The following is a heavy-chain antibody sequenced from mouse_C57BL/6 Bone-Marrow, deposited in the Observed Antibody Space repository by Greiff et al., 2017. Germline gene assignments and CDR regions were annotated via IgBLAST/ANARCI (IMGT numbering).Heavy chain of an antibody. CDR2: INPNYGTT. V-gene: IGHV1-39*01. CDR1: GYSFTDYN. CDR3: AGRVYSNYGGYAMDY. Sequence: EVQLQQSGPELVKPGASVKISCKASGYSFTDYNMNWVKQSNGKSLEWIGVINPNYGTTSYNQKFKGKATLTVDQSASTAYMQLNSLTSEDSAVYYCAGRVYSNYGGYAMDYWGQGTSVTVSS. D-gene: IGHD2-5*01. J-gene: IGHJ4*01.